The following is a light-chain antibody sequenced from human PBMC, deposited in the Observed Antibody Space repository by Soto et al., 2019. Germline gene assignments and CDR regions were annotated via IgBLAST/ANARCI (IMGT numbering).Light chain of an antibody. CDR1: QSVTRSY. CDR3: QQYGSSLPIT. Sequence: KQSPAALSVYTGERVALSCRASQSVTRSYIAWYQQKSGQAPRLLLYGASSRATGIPDRFSGSGSGTDFTLTISRLEPEDFAVYYCQQYGSSLPITFGQGTRLEIK. CDR2: GAS. J-gene: IGKJ5*01. V-gene: IGKV3-20*01.